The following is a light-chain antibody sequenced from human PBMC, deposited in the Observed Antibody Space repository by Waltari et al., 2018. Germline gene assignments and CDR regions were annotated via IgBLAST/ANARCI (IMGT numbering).Light chain of an antibody. J-gene: IGLJ1*01. V-gene: IGLV2-23*02. CDR2: EVT. CDR1: SSDVGNDNL. CDR3: CSYVGLGTYV. Sequence: QSGLAQPASASGSPGQSITITCPGTSSDVGNDNLLSWYQQRPAQAPRLLIYEVTKRAPGTSDRFSASKSGNTASLSISGLQAQEDEADYYCCSYVGLGTYVFGTGTKVTV.